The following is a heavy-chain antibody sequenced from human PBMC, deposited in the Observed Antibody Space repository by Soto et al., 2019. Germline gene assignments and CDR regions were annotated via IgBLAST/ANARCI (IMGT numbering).Heavy chain of an antibody. D-gene: IGHD4-4*01. CDR2: INHSGST. Sequence: VTLSLTCAVYWGTCSDYYCSCIRQPPRKGLEWIGEINHSGSTNYNPSLKSRVTISVDTSKNQFSLKLSSVTAADTAVYYCARGGMTTVTLVRPRSMDVWGKGTTVTVSS. V-gene: IGHV4-34*01. J-gene: IGHJ6*03. CDR1: WGTCSDYY. CDR3: ARGGMTTVTLVRPRSMDV.